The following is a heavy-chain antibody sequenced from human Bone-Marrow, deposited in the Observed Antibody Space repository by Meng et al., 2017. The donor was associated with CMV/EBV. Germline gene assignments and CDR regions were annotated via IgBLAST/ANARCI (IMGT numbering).Heavy chain of an antibody. J-gene: IGHJ5*02. CDR2: IYSGGST. CDR3: ARDSRAGGFDP. D-gene: IGHD1-26*01. Sequence: GESLKISCAASGFTVSSNYMSWVRQAPGKGLEWVSVIYSGGSTYYADSVKGRFTISRDNSKNPLYLQMNSLRAEDTAVYYCARDSRAGGFDPWGQGTLVTVSS. V-gene: IGHV3-53*01. CDR1: GFTVSSNY.